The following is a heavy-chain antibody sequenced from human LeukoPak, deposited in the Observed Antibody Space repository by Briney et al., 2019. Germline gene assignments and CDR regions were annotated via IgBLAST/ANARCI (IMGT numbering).Heavy chain of an antibody. CDR3: ARESVTTTLFFDY. J-gene: IGHJ4*02. CDR1: GYTFTSYG. V-gene: IGHV1-18*01. CDR2: ISAYNGNT. D-gene: IGHD4-17*01. Sequence: VASVKVSCKASGYTFTSYGISWVRQAPGQGLEWMGWISAYNGNTNYAQNLQGRVTMTTDTSTSTAYMELRSLRSDDTAVYYCARESVTTTLFFDYWGQGTLVAVSS.